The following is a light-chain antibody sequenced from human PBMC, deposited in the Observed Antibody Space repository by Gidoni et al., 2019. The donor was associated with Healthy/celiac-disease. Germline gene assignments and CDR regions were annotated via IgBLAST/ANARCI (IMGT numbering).Light chain of an antibody. CDR3: QQYDNLPWT. Sequence: QMTQSPSSLSASVGDRVTITCQASQDISNYLNWYQQKTGKAPKLLIYDASNLETGVPSRFSGSGSGTDFTFTISSLQPEDIATYYCQQYDNLPWTFGQGTKVEIK. CDR1: QDISNY. J-gene: IGKJ1*01. V-gene: IGKV1-33*01. CDR2: DAS.